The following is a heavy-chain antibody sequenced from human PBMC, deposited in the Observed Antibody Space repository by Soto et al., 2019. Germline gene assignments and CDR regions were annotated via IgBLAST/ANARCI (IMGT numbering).Heavy chain of an antibody. D-gene: IGHD3-10*01. CDR3: AREREKMVRGVIIAGSFDY. CDR1: GGSFSGYY. J-gene: IGHJ4*02. V-gene: IGHV4-34*01. CDR2: INHSGST. Sequence: XATLSLTCAVYGGSFSGYYWSWIRQPPGKGLEWIGEINHSGSTNYNPSLKSRVTISVDTSKNQFSLKLSSVTAADTAVYYCAREREKMVRGVIIAGSFDYWGQGTLVTVSS.